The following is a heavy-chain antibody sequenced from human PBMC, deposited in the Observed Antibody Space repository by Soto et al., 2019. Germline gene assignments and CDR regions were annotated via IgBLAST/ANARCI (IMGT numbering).Heavy chain of an antibody. CDR1: GGTFSSYA. D-gene: IGHD6-19*01. J-gene: IGHJ5*02. Sequence: SVKVSCKASGGTFSSYAISWVRQAPGQGLEWMGGIIPIFGTANYAQKFQGRVTITADESTSTAYMELSSLRSEDTAVYYCARVCPDSSGWYRNWFDPWGQGXLVTVYS. CDR3: ARVCPDSSGWYRNWFDP. V-gene: IGHV1-69*13. CDR2: IIPIFGTA.